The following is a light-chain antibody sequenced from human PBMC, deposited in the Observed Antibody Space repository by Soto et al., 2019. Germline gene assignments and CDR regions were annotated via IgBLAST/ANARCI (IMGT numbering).Light chain of an antibody. CDR2: GNN. Sequence: QSVLTQPPSVSGAPGQRVTISCTGSRSNIGAGYDVHWYQQLPGTAPKLLIYGNNNRPSGVPDRFSGSKSGTSASLAVTGLQAEDEADYYCQSYATGLSVLYVFGNGTKVTVL. J-gene: IGLJ1*01. V-gene: IGLV1-40*01. CDR1: RSNIGAGYD. CDR3: QSYATGLSVLYV.